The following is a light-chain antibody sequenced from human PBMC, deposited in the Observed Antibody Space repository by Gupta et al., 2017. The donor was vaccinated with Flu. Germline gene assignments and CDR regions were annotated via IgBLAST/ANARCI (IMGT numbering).Light chain of an antibody. Sequence: SYELAQPPSVSVSPGQTASVTCSGDKLGDKFVSWYQQKPGQSPVVVIYDDNRRPPGIPERLSGSNSGNTATLTISGTLAVDEADYFCQAWDDSTVVFGGGTKLTVL. J-gene: IGLJ2*01. CDR3: QAWDDSTVV. CDR2: DDN. CDR1: KLGDKF. V-gene: IGLV3-1*01.